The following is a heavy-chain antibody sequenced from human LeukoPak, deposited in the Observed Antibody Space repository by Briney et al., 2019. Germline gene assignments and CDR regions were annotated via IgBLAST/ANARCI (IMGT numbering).Heavy chain of an antibody. CDR3: AKDGAQYSSGPECEP. CDR1: GLHYSGTD. CDR2: ISHDGINA. V-gene: IGHV3-23*01. D-gene: IGHD6-19*01. Sequence: GGSVRLSCAASGLHYSGTDMSWVPQAPGKGLEGLTAISHDGINAYYADSVKGRFTITRAYSKTTVSLEISILTAADTVVYYCAKDGAQYSSGPECEPRGQGALVTVSP. J-gene: IGHJ5*02.